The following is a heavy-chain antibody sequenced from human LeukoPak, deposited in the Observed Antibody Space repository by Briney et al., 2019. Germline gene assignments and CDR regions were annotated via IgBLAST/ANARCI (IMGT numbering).Heavy chain of an antibody. J-gene: IGHJ3*02. CDR3: ARDRGIFGENAFDI. V-gene: IGHV4-61*02. D-gene: IGHD3-3*01. CDR1: GGSISSGSYY. CDR2: IYTSGST. Sequence: NTSETLSLTCTVSGGSISSGSYYWSWIRQPAGKGLEWIGRIYTSGSTNYNPSLKSRVTISVDTSKNQFSLKLSSVTAADTAVYYCARDRGIFGENAFDIWGQGTMVTVSS.